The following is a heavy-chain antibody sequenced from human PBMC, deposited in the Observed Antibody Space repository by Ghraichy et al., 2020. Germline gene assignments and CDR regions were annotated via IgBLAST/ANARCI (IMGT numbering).Heavy chain of an antibody. Sequence: ASVKVSCKASGYTFTTYGISWVRQAPGQGLEWMGWISAYTNYAQKLQGRVTLTTDTSTSTAYLELRSLRSDDTAIYYCARDVAARTGYFDYFGQGTLVTVSS. CDR3: ARDVAARTGYFDY. D-gene: IGHD6-6*01. V-gene: IGHV1-18*01. J-gene: IGHJ4*02. CDR2: ISAYT. CDR1: GYTFTTYG.